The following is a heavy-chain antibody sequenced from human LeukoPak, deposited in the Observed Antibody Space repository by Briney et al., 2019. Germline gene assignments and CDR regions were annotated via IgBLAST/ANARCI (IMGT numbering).Heavy chain of an antibody. J-gene: IGHJ6*02. Sequence: GGSLRLSCAASGFTFSSYALSWVRQAPGKGLEWVSTISGSGGSTYYADSVKGRFTISRDNSKNTLYLQMNSLRAEDTAVYYCAKDNGSGSYYNSLWFYYYGMDVWGQGTTVTVSS. D-gene: IGHD3-10*01. CDR3: AKDNGSGSYYNSLWFYYYGMDV. V-gene: IGHV3-23*01. CDR1: GFTFSSYA. CDR2: ISGSGGST.